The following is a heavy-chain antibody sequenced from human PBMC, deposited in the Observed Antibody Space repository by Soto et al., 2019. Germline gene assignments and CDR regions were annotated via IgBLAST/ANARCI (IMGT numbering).Heavy chain of an antibody. Sequence: TGGSLRLSCATSGFTLRNYWMVWVRQAPGKGLEWVANIKEDGGGKYFGDSVRGRFTVSRDNAKNSLYLQMNNLRAEDTAVYYCARDGYGYNSLDNWGQGTLVTVSS. J-gene: IGHJ4*02. D-gene: IGHD3-16*02. V-gene: IGHV3-7*01. CDR1: GFTLRNYW. CDR3: ARDGYGYNSLDN. CDR2: IKEDGGGK.